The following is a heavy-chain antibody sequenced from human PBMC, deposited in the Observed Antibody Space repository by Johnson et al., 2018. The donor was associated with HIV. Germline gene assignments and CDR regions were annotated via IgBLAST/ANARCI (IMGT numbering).Heavy chain of an antibody. CDR1: GFRFDDYA. J-gene: IGHJ3*02. V-gene: IGHV3-9*01. CDR2: ISWNSGSGGST. Sequence: VQLVESGGGLVQPGRSLRLSCAASGFRFDDYAMHWVRQAPGKGLEWVSGISWNSGSGGSTYYADSVKGRVTISRDNSKNTLYLQMKSLRAEDTAVYYCARVEGSDAFDIWGQGTMVTVSS. D-gene: IGHD1-1*01. CDR3: ARVEGSDAFDI.